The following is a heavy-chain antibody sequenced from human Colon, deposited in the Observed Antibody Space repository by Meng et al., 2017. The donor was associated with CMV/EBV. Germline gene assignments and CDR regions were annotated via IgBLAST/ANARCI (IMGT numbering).Heavy chain of an antibody. J-gene: IGHJ4*02. V-gene: IGHV4-59*01. Sequence: SETLSLTCTVSGGSTGTNYWSWVRQPPGKGREWIGYIFNRGSIKSNPSLKSRVTISLDTSKNQVSLKLTSVTAADTAVYYCARMPGASVDFDYWGQGALVTVSS. CDR1: GGSTGTNY. CDR3: ARMPGASVDFDY. D-gene: IGHD5/OR15-5a*01. CDR2: IFNRGSI.